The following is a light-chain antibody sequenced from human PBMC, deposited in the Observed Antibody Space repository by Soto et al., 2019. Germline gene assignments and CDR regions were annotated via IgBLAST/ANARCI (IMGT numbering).Light chain of an antibody. Sequence: QSALAQPHSVSGSPVPSVTISCTGTGSDVGTYNRVSWYQQPPGTAPKLRIYAVSNRPSGVPDRFSGSKSGNTASLTISGLQAEDEADYYCSSYTSSSTVVFGGGTKLTVL. CDR3: SSYTSSSTVV. J-gene: IGLJ2*01. V-gene: IGLV2-18*02. CDR2: AVS. CDR1: GSDVGTYNR.